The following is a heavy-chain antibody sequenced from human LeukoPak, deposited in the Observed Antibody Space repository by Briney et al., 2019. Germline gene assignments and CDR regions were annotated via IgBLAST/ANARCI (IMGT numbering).Heavy chain of an antibody. CDR1: GGSFSGYY. CDR3: ARIPMVRGVIVFTYYGMDV. Sequence: SETLSLTCAVYGGSFSGYYWSWIRQPPGKGLEWIGEINHSGSTNYNPSLKSRVTISVDTSKNQFSLKLSSVTAEDTAVYYCARIPMVRGVIVFTYYGMDVWGQGTTVTVSS. D-gene: IGHD3-10*01. V-gene: IGHV4-34*01. CDR2: INHSGST. J-gene: IGHJ6*02.